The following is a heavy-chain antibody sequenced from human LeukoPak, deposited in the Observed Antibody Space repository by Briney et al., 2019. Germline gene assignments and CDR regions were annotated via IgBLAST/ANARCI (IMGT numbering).Heavy chain of an antibody. CDR2: ISSSSSYI. CDR1: GFTFSSYS. Sequence: GGSLRLSCAASGFTFSSYSMNWVRQAPGKGLEWVSSISSSSSYIYYADSVEGRFTISRDNAKNSLYLQMNSLRAEDTAVYYCARVGEDWYFDLWGRGTLVTVSS. J-gene: IGHJ2*01. V-gene: IGHV3-21*01. CDR3: ARVGEDWYFDL.